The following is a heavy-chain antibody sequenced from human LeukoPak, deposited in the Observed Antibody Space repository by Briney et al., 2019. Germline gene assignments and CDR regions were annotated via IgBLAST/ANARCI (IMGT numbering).Heavy chain of an antibody. CDR3: ARGYNSGYEY. Sequence: GASVKVSCKASGYTFTAFHLHWVRQAPGQGLEWMGRIKPNNGDTSYAQKFQGRVTMTRDTSLSTIYMELNSLRSDDTAVYYCARGYNSGYEYWGQGTLVTVS. CDR1: GYTFTAFH. J-gene: IGHJ4*02. CDR2: IKPNNGDT. D-gene: IGHD1-14*01. V-gene: IGHV1-2*06.